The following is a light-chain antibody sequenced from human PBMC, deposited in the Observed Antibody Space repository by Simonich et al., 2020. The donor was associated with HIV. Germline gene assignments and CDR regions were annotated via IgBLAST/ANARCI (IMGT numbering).Light chain of an antibody. CDR2: WAA. Sequence: DIVMTQSPDSLAVSLGERATINCKSSQSVLYSSNNKNYLAWYQQKPGQPPKLLIYWAATRESGVPDRCGASGSGTDFTLTISSLQAEDVAVYYCQQYYSTPPTFGQGTKVEIK. J-gene: IGKJ1*01. CDR1: QSVLYSSNNKNY. CDR3: QQYYSTPPT. V-gene: IGKV4-1*01.